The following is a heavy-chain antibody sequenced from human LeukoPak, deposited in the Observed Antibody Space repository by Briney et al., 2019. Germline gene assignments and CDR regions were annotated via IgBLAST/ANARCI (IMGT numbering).Heavy chain of an antibody. CDR1: GYTFTSYD. Sequence: GASVKVSCKASGYTFTSYDINWVRQATGQGLEWMGWMNPNSGNTGYAQKFQGRVAITRNTSISTAYMELSSLRSEDTAVYYCAREGLAVAGTWAFDIWGQGTMVTVSS. J-gene: IGHJ3*02. V-gene: IGHV1-8*03. CDR3: AREGLAVAGTWAFDI. CDR2: MNPNSGNT. D-gene: IGHD6-19*01.